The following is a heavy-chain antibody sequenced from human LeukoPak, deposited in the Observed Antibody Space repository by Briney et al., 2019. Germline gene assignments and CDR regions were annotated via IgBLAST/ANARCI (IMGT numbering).Heavy chain of an antibody. CDR1: GFTFSSYC. Sequence: GGSLRLSCAAAGFTFSSYCMAWVRQAPGKGLEWVANIKEGGSAKYYVDSVRGRFTISRDNAKNSLYLQMNSLRAEDTAVYYCARDRTWTYYDYVWGSPWYYFDYWGQGTLVTVSS. CDR3: ARDRTWTYYDYVWGSPWYYFDY. CDR2: IKEGGSAK. V-gene: IGHV3-7*01. D-gene: IGHD3-16*01. J-gene: IGHJ4*02.